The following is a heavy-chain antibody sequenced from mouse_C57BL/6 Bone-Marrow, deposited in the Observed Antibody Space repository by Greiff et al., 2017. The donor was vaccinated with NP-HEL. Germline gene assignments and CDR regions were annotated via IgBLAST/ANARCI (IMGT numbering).Heavy chain of an antibody. CDR3: ARSTVGGYYAMDY. CDR2: ISDGGSYT. CDR1: GFTFSSYA. J-gene: IGHJ4*01. Sequence: EVMLVESGGGLVKPGGSLKLSCAASGFTFSSYAMSWVRQTPEKRLEWVATISDGGSYTYYPDNVKGRFTISRDNAKNNLYLQMSHLKSEDTAMYYCARSTVGGYYAMDYWGQGTSVTVSS. V-gene: IGHV5-4*03. D-gene: IGHD1-1*01.